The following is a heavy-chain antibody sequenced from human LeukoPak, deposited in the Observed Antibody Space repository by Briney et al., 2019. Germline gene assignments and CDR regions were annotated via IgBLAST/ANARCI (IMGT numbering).Heavy chain of an antibody. D-gene: IGHD3-10*01. CDR3: ARDTQLLLWFGPQYYYYGMDV. Sequence: GASVTVSCKASGYTFTSYAMNWVRQAPGQGLEWMGWINTNTGNPTYAQGFTGRFVFSLDTSVSTAYLQICSLKAEDTAVYYCARDTQLLLWFGPQYYYYGMDVWGQGTTVTVSS. CDR2: INTNTGNP. CDR1: GYTFTSYA. V-gene: IGHV7-4-1*01. J-gene: IGHJ6*02.